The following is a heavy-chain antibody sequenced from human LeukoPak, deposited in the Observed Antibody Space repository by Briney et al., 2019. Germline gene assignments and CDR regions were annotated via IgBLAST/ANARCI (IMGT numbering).Heavy chain of an antibody. V-gene: IGHV3-7*03. D-gene: IGHD3-10*01. Sequence: GGSLRLSCVASKFTFSSYWMTWVRQSPGKGLEWVANINQDGTEQYYLDSVRGRFTISRDNAKSTLYLQLNSLRAEDTATYYCARDPYNTILYRLAHWGQGTLVTVSS. CDR3: ARDPYNTILYRLAH. J-gene: IGHJ4*02. CDR2: INQDGTEQ. CDR1: KFTFSSYW.